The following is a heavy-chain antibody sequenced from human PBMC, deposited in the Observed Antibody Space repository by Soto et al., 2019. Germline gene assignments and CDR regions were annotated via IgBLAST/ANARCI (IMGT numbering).Heavy chain of an antibody. V-gene: IGHV1-18*01. Sequence: QIQLVQSGGEVKKPGASVKVSCKASGYTFINYGITWVRQAPGQGLEWMGWVSAYNRNTNYAQEFQGRVTMTTDTSTRTAYRELRSLRYDDTAVYYCAREGSGDDFFYQDRAVWGQGTTVTVSS. J-gene: IGHJ6*02. CDR3: AREGSGDDFFYQDRAV. CDR1: GYTFINYG. D-gene: IGHD5-12*01. CDR2: VSAYNRNT.